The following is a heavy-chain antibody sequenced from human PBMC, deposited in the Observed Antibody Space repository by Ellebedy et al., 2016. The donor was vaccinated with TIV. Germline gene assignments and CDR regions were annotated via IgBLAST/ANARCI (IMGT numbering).Heavy chain of an antibody. CDR2: IYSGGST. V-gene: IGHV3-53*04. J-gene: IGHJ6*02. D-gene: IGHD1-14*01. CDR3: ASRTSDYYYYGMDV. CDR1: GFTVSSNY. Sequence: PGGSLRLSCAASGFTVSSNYMSWVRQAPGKGLEWVSVIYSGGSTYYADSVKGRFTISGHNSKNTLYLQMNSLRAEDTAVYYCASRTSDYYYYGMDVWGQGTTVTVSS.